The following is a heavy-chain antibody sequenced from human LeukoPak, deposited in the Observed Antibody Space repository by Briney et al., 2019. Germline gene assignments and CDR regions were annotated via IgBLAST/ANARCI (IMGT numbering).Heavy chain of an antibody. J-gene: IGHJ5*02. D-gene: IGHD2-2*01. V-gene: IGHV4-39*01. CDR3: VRLKRTSFFDP. CDR2: IYYRGST. CDR1: GGSISSASYY. Sequence: SETLSLTCTVSGGSISSASYYWGWIRQPPGKGLEWIGSIYYRGSTYYNPSLKSRVTISVGTSKNQFSLKLSSVTAADTAVYYCVRLKRTSFFDPWGQGTLVTVSS.